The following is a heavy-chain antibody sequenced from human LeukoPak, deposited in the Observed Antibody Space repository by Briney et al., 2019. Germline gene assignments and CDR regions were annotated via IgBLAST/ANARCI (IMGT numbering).Heavy chain of an antibody. J-gene: IGHJ6*02. V-gene: IGHV4-4*02. D-gene: IGHD6-19*01. CDR1: GGSISSSNW. CDR3: ARNRGWYATDV. Sequence: PSGTLSLTCAVSGGSISSSNWWSWVRQPPGKGLEWIGYVHYSGSANYNPSLESRVTMSLDKSKNQFSLELTSVTAADTAVYYCARNRGWYATDVWGQGAAVTVSS. CDR2: VHYSGSA.